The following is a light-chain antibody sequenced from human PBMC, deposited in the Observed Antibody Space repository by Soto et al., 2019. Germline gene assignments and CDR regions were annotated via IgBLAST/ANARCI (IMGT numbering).Light chain of an antibody. J-gene: IGKJ5*01. V-gene: IGKV3-11*01. CDR3: QQRSNWPPT. CDR2: DAS. CDR1: QSVSSY. Sequence: EIVLTQSPATLSLSPGERATLSCRASQSVSSYLAWYQQKPGQAPRLLLYDASNRATGIPARFSGSGSVTDFTITISSLEPEDFAVYYCQQRSNWPPTFGQGTRLEIK.